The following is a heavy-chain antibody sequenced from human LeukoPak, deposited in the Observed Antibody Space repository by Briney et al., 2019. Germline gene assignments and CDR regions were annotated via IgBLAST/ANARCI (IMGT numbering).Heavy chain of an antibody. Sequence: PGGSLRLSCAASGFTFNNFPMSWVRQAPGKGLEWVSAISEDGGDTKYAASVKGRFTIYRDNSRNTLYLQMNSLRVEDTAMYYCGRDWKVDYWGQGTLVTVSS. D-gene: IGHD1-1*01. CDR2: ISEDGGDT. J-gene: IGHJ4*02. CDR3: GRDWKVDY. V-gene: IGHV3-23*01. CDR1: GFTFNNFP.